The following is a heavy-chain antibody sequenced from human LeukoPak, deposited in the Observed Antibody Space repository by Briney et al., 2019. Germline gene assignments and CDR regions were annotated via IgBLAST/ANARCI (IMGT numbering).Heavy chain of an antibody. D-gene: IGHD3-9*01. CDR3: ARGRYFDWSPYYYYYGMDV. V-gene: IGHV1-69*13. CDR1: GGTFSSYA. J-gene: IGHJ6*04. CDR2: IIPIFGTA. Sequence: ASVKVSCKASGGTFSSYAISWVRQAPGQGLEWMGGIIPIFGTANSAQKLQGRVTITADESTSTAYMELSSLRSEDTAVYYCARGRYFDWSPYYYYYGMDVWGKGTTVTVSS.